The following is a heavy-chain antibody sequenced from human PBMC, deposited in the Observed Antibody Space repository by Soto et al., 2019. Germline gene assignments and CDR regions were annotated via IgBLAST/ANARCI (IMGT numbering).Heavy chain of an antibody. V-gene: IGHV1-69*13. Sequence: SVKVSCKASGGTFSSYAISWVRQAPGQGLEWMGGIIPIFGTANYAQKFQGRVTITADESTSTAYMELSSLRSEDTAVYYCARVSPSRSLSSPLAARRGSYYYYYSGMDVWGQGTMVTVSS. CDR3: ARVSPSRSLSSPLAARRGSYYYYYSGMDV. CDR1: GGTFSSYA. D-gene: IGHD6-6*01. CDR2: IIPIFGTA. J-gene: IGHJ6*02.